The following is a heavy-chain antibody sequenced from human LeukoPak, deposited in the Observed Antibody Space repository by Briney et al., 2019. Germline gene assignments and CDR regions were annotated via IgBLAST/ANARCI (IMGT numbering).Heavy chain of an antibody. CDR1: GGTFSSYA. J-gene: IGHJ3*02. V-gene: IGHV1-46*01. D-gene: IGHD1-20*01. CDR2: INPSGGST. CDR3: ARDGTITGTTEDAFDI. Sequence: ASVKVSCKASGGTFSSYAISWVRQAPGQGLEWMGIINPSGGSTSYAQKFQGRVTMTRDTSTSTVYMELSSLRSEDTAVYYCARDGTITGTTEDAFDIWGQGTMVTVSS.